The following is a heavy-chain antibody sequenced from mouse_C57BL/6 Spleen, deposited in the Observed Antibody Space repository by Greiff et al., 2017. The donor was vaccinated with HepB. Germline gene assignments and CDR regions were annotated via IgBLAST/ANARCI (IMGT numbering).Heavy chain of an antibody. J-gene: IGHJ2*01. D-gene: IGHD1-1*01. Sequence: EVMLVESGGDLVKPGGSLKLSCAASGFTFSSYGMSWVRQTPDKRLEWVATISSGGSYTYYPDSVKGRFTISRDNAKNTLYMQMSSLKSEDTAMYYCARHEPISTVVATSSFDYWGQGTTLTVSS. CDR3: ARHEPISTVVATSSFDY. V-gene: IGHV5-6*01. CDR2: ISSGGSYT. CDR1: GFTFSSYG.